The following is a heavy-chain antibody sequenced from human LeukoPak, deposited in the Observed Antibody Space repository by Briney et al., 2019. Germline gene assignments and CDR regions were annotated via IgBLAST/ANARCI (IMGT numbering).Heavy chain of an antibody. V-gene: IGHV1-8*03. D-gene: IGHD3-16*01. CDR3: ARRRIAFRYFDL. CDR1: GYTFTSYD. J-gene: IGHJ2*01. Sequence: ASVKVSCKASGYTFTSYDINWVRQATGQGLEWMGWMNPNSGNTGYAQKFQGRVTITRNTSISTAYMELSSLRSEDTAVYYCARRRIAFRYFDLWGRGTLVTVSS. CDR2: MNPNSGNT.